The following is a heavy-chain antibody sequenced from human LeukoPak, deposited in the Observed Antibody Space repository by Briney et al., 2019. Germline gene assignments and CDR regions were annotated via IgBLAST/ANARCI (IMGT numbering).Heavy chain of an antibody. J-gene: IGHJ4*02. CDR1: GGTFSSYA. Sequence: SVKVSCKASGGTFSSYAISWVRQAPGQGLEWMGRIIPILGIANYAQKFQGRVTITADKSTSTAYMELSSLRSEDTAVYYCVRVTAAAGTPRAGSAFDYWGQGTLVTVSS. CDR2: IIPILGIA. V-gene: IGHV1-69*04. CDR3: VRVTAAAGTPRAGSAFDY. D-gene: IGHD6-13*01.